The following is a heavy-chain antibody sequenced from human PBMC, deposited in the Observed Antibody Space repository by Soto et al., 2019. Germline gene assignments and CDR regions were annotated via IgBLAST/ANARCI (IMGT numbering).Heavy chain of an antibody. D-gene: IGHD5-12*01. CDR2: TSYDGSNK. Sequence: GGSLRLSCAASGSTFSLYGMHWVRQAPGKGLEWVAVTSYDGSNKYYADSVKGRFTISRDNSKNTLYLQMNSLRAEDTAVYYCAKDSGYSGYDVYDYYYGMDVWGQGTTVTVSS. CDR1: GSTFSLYG. CDR3: AKDSGYSGYDVYDYYYGMDV. J-gene: IGHJ6*02. V-gene: IGHV3-30*18.